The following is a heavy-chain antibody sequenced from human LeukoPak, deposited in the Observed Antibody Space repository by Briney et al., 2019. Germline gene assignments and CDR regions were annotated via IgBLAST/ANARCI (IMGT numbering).Heavy chain of an antibody. Sequence: PSETLSLTCTVSGGSISSYYWSWIRQPPGKGLEWIGYIYYSGSTNYNPSLKSRVTISVDTSKNQFSLKLSSVTAADTAVYYCARHGPKQVVHYYYYYMDVWGKETTVTVSS. CDR1: GGSISSYY. V-gene: IGHV4-59*01. D-gene: IGHD2-15*01. J-gene: IGHJ6*03. CDR2: IYYSGST. CDR3: ARHGPKQVVHYYYYYMDV.